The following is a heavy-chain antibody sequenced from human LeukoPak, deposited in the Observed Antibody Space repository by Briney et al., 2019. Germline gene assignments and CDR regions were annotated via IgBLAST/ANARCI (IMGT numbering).Heavy chain of an antibody. D-gene: IGHD2-2*01. CDR3: ARAPPTYCSSTSCQGPNWFDP. J-gene: IGHJ5*02. CDR1: GYTFTGYY. Sequence: ASVKVSCKASGYTFTGYYMHWVRQAPGQGLEWMGWINPNSGGTNYAQKFQGRVTMTGDTSISTAYMELSRLRSDDTAVYYCARAPPTYCSSTSCQGPNWFDPWGQGTLVTVSS. CDR2: INPNSGGT. V-gene: IGHV1-2*02.